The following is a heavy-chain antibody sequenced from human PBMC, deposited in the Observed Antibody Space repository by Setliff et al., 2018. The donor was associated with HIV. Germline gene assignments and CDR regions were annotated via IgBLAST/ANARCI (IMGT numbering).Heavy chain of an antibody. J-gene: IGHJ4*02. D-gene: IGHD6-19*01. V-gene: IGHV4-4*08. CDR3: ARWVYNSAWSLDY. CDR2: IYTSGSP. CDR1: GGSMSTYY. Sequence: PSETLSLTCTVSGGSMSTYYWSWIRQPPGKGLEWIGYIYTSGSPHYKSSLTSRLTISLDTSRNQFSLKLTSVTAADSATYYCARWVYNSAWSLDYWDQGTLVTVSS.